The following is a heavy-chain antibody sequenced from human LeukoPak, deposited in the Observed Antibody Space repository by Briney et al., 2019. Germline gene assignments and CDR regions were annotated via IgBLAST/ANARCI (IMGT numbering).Heavy chain of an antibody. V-gene: IGHV3-23*01. CDR3: ARGLSSRGWYGWDYFDY. J-gene: IGHJ4*02. CDR2: ISGSGGST. Sequence: GGSLRLSCAASGFTFSSYAMSWVRQAPGKGLEWVSAISGSGGSTYYADSVKGRFTISRDNSKNTLYLQMNSLRAEDTAVYYCARGLSSRGWYGWDYFDYWGQGTLVTVSS. CDR1: GFTFSSYA. D-gene: IGHD6-19*01.